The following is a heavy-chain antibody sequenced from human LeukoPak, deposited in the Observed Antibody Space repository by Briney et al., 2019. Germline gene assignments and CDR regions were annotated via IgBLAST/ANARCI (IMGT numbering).Heavy chain of an antibody. J-gene: IGHJ4*02. CDR1: GFTFSSYA. V-gene: IGHV3-30*04. D-gene: IGHD5-18*01. Sequence: GGSLRLSCAASGFTFSSYAMHWVRQAPGKELEWVAVISYDGSNKYYADSVKGRFTISRDNSKNTLYLQMNSPRAEDTAVYYCARVRGYSYGYTDYWGQGTLVTVSS. CDR3: ARVRGYSYGYTDY. CDR2: ISYDGSNK.